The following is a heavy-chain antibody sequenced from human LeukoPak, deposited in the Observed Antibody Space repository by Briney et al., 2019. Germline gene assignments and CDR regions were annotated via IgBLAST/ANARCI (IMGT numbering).Heavy chain of an antibody. Sequence: SETLSLTCTVSGNSISSGDYYWSWIRQPAGKGLEWIGRIYTSGSTTYNPSLKSRVTISGDTSENQFSLRLSSVTAADTAVYYCARRPGVTRSGSYYSLNYYYYMDVWGKGTTVTISS. CDR1: GNSISSGDYY. V-gene: IGHV4-61*02. CDR3: ARRPGVTRSGSYYSLNYYYYMDV. J-gene: IGHJ6*03. CDR2: IYTSGST. D-gene: IGHD3-10*01.